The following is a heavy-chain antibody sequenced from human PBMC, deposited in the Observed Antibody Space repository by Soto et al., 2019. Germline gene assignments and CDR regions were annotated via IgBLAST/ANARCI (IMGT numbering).Heavy chain of an antibody. CDR2: IYFNGNT. Sequence: SETLSLTCTVSAASFSKYYWTWIRQHPGKGLEWIGYIYFNGNTKYNPSLEGRLTISIDTSKKEFSLKLTSVPAAAAAVYYCASVTFGGIVLAHWGQGTLVNVSS. CDR3: ASVTFGGIVLAH. J-gene: IGHJ4*02. V-gene: IGHV4-59*01. D-gene: IGHD3-16*01. CDR1: AASFSKYY.